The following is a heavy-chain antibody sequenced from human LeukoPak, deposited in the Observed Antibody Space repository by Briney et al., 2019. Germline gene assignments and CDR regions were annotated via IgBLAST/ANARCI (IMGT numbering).Heavy chain of an antibody. CDR3: ADYGGKNDY. D-gene: IGHD4-23*01. V-gene: IGHV3-30*02. CDR2: IRDDGSNK. CDR1: GFTFSSYG. Sequence: PGGSLRLSCAASGFTFSSYGMHWVRQAPGKGLEWVAFIRDDGSNKYYADSVKGRFTISRDNSKNTLYLQMNSLRAEDTAVYYCADYGGKNDYWGQGTLVTVSS. J-gene: IGHJ4*02.